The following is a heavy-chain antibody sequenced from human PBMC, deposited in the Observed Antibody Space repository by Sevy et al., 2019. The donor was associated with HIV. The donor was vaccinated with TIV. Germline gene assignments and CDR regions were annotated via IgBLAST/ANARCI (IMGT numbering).Heavy chain of an antibody. CDR2: ISSSSSYI. CDR3: AREYRAAAGFDY. Sequence: GGSLRLSCAASGFTFSSYSMNWVRQAPGKGLEWVSSISSSSSYIYYADSVKGRFTISRDNAKNSLYLQMNSLRAEDTAVYYCAREYRAAAGFDYWGQGTLVIVSS. J-gene: IGHJ4*02. D-gene: IGHD6-13*01. V-gene: IGHV3-21*01. CDR1: GFTFSSYS.